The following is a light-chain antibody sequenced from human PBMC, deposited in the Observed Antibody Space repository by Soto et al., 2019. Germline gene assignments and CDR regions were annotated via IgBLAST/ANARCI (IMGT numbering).Light chain of an antibody. J-gene: IGKJ1*01. CDR2: GAS. CDR1: QDIRID. Sequence: AIQLTQSPSSLSASVGDRVTITCRASQDIRIDLGWYQQKPGKAPKLLIYGASSLQSGVPSRFSGSGSGTDFTLTISSLQPEDFATYYCLHDYNYPRTFGQGTKVEGK. CDR3: LHDYNYPRT. V-gene: IGKV1-6*01.